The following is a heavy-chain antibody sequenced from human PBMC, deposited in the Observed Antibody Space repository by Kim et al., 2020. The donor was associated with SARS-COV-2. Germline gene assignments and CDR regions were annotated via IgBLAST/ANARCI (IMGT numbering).Heavy chain of an antibody. CDR1: GFTFSDYY. CDR3: ARDWVVMTTVVTPGDY. CDR2: ISSSGSTI. D-gene: IGHD4-17*01. V-gene: IGHV3-11*01. J-gene: IGHJ4*02. Sequence: GGSLRLSCAASGFTFSDYYMSWIRQAPGKGLEWVSYISSSGSTIYYADSVKGRFTISRDNAKNSLYLQMNSLRAEDTAVYYCARDWVVMTTVVTPGDYWGQGTLVTVSS.